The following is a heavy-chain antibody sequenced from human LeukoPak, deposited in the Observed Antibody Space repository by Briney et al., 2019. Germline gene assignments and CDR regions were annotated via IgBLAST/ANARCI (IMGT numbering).Heavy chain of an antibody. D-gene: IGHD1-26*01. Sequence: GGSLGLSCAVSGFSVSNYYMSWVRQAPGKGLECVSLIRGSGETFNADSAKGRFIISRDDAKNSLYLQMNSLRAEDTAVYYCARARARTYYYYYGMDVWGQGTTVTVSS. V-gene: IGHV3-69-1*01. J-gene: IGHJ6*02. CDR2: IRGSGET. CDR3: ARARARTYYYYYGMDV. CDR1: GFSVSNYY.